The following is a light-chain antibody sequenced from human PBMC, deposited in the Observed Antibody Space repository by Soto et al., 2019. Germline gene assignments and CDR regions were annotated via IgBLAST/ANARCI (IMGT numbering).Light chain of an antibody. CDR2: HNT. CDR3: QSYDTSPV. V-gene: IGLV1-40*01. CDR1: RSNLGANYA. Sequence: QSVLTQPPSVSGAPGQRGSISCTGSRSNLGANYAVHWYQKLPGTAPKLLISHNTNRPSGVPDRFSGSKSGTSASLAITGLRAEDEGYYDCQSYDTSPVFGGGTKLTVL. J-gene: IGLJ3*02.